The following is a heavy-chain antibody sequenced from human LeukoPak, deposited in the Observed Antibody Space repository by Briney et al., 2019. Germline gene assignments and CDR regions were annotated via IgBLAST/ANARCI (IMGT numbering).Heavy chain of an antibody. D-gene: IGHD3-10*01. V-gene: IGHV1-2*02. J-gene: IGHJ5*02. CDR3: ARDPGYYGSGSYYKGTGVGDWFDP. Sequence: ASVKVSCKASGYTFTSYGISWVRQAPGQGLEWMGWINPNSGGTNYAQKFQGRVTMTRDTSISTAYMELSRLRSDDTAVYYCARDPGYYGSGSYYKGTGVGDWFDPWGQGTLVTVSS. CDR1: GYTFTSYG. CDR2: INPNSGGT.